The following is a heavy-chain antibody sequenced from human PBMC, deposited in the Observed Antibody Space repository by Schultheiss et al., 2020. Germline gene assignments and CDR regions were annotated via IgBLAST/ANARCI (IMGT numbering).Heavy chain of an antibody. D-gene: IGHD3-10*01. CDR3: VKVGRGAVRGDY. Sequence: GGSLRLSCAASGFTFSSYGMHWVRQAPGKGLEYVSAISSNGGSTYYADSVKGRFTISRDNSKNTLYLQMSSLRAEDTAVYYCVKVGRGAVRGDYWGQGNLVTVSS. J-gene: IGHJ4*02. CDR2: ISSNGGST. V-gene: IGHV3-64D*06. CDR1: GFTFSSYG.